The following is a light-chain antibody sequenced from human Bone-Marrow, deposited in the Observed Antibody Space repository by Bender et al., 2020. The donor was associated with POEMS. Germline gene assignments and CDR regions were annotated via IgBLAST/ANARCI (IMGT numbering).Light chain of an antibody. J-gene: IGLJ1*01. Sequence: QSALTQPPSASGSPGQSITISCAGTSSDVGGYKFVSWYQHHPGKVPKLIIYDVSNRPSGVSNRFSGSKSGNTASLTISGLQAEDEADYYCSSYTSSSTLDVFGTGTKVTVL. CDR3: SSYTSSSTLDV. CDR1: SSDVGGYKF. V-gene: IGLV2-14*03. CDR2: DVS.